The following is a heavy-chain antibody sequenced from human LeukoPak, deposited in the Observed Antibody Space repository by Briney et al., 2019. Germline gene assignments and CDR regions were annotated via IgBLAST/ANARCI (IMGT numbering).Heavy chain of an antibody. D-gene: IGHD3-9*01. CDR3: ARGSGYDILTGYSNFDY. Sequence: GGSLRLFCAASGFTLSSYAMSWVRQAPGKGLEWVSAISGSGGSTYYADSVKGRFTISRDNSKNTLYLQMNSLRAEDTAVYYCARGSGYDILTGYSNFDYWGQGTLVTVSS. CDR2: ISGSGGST. V-gene: IGHV3-23*01. J-gene: IGHJ4*02. CDR1: GFTLSSYA.